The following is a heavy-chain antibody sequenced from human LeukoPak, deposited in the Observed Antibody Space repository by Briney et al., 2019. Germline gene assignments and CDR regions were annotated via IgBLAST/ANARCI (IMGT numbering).Heavy chain of an antibody. CDR3: AKDNRAVLLWFGELNDY. V-gene: IGHV3-30*02. CDR2: IRFDGTSK. J-gene: IGHJ4*02. Sequence: PGGSLRLSCAASGFTFSNYGMHWVRQAPGKGLEWVAFIRFDGTSKYYADSVKGRFTISRDNSKNTLYLQMNSLRAEDTAVYYCAKDNRAVLLWFGELNDYWGQGTLVTVSS. CDR1: GFTFSNYG. D-gene: IGHD3-10*01.